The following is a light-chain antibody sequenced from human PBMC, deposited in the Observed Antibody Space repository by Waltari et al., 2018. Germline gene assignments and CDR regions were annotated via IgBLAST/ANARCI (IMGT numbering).Light chain of an antibody. CDR3: FSYAGRYVV. CDR2: DAT. J-gene: IGLJ2*01. V-gene: IGLV2-11*01. CDR1: SSDVGRNNH. Sequence: QSALTQPRSVSGSPGQSVTISCTGTSSDVGRNNHVSWYQHYPGEAPRLMIYDATERPSRVPYRFSGSKSGNTASLTISCLQTEDEADYYCFSYAGRYVVFGGGTNLTVL.